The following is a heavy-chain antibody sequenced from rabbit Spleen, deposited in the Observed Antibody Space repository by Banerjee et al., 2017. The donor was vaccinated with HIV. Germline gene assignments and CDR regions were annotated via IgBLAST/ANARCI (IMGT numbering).Heavy chain of an antibody. Sequence: QSLEESGGGLVKPGASLPLTCTASGFSFSSNYYMCWVRQAPAKGLEWIACIDTGSSDYTYYASWATGRFTCSKTSSTTVTLQMTSLTAADTATYFCARDTGSSFSTYGMDLWGPGTLVTVS. CDR1: GFSFSSNYY. CDR2: IDTGSSDYT. V-gene: IGHV1S40*01. J-gene: IGHJ6*01. D-gene: IGHD8-1*01. CDR3: ARDTGSSFSTYGMDL.